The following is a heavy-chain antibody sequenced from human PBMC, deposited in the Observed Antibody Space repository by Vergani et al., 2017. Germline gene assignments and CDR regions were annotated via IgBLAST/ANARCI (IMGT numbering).Heavy chain of an antibody. CDR3: ARGYSRGNWFDP. J-gene: IGHJ5*02. D-gene: IGHD6-13*01. Sequence: QVQLQQWGAGLLKPSGTLSLTCTVSGGSISSYYWSWIRQPPGKGLEWIGYIYYSGSTNYNPSLKSRVTISVDTSKNQFSLKLSSVTAADTAVYYCARGYSRGNWFDPWGQGTLVTVSS. CDR1: GGSISSYY. CDR2: IYYSGST. V-gene: IGHV4-59*12.